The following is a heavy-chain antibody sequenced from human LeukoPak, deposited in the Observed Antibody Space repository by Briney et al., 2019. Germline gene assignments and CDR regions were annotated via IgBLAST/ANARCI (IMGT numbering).Heavy chain of an antibody. Sequence: QSGGSLRLSCAASGFTFDDYAMHWVRQAPGKGLEWVSGISWNSGSIGYADSVKGRFTISRDNAKNSLYLQMNSLRAEDTALYYCAKDQTRFGELTYAFDIWGQGTMVTVSS. D-gene: IGHD3-10*01. J-gene: IGHJ3*02. V-gene: IGHV3-9*01. CDR1: GFTFDDYA. CDR2: ISWNSGSI. CDR3: AKDQTRFGELTYAFDI.